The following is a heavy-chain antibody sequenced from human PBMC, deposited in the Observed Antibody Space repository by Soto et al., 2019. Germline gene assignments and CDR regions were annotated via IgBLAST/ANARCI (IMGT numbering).Heavy chain of an antibody. CDR2: ISYDGSNK. CDR3: ARDGESLAVAGTQDY. J-gene: IGHJ4*02. V-gene: IGHV3-30-3*01. Sequence: ESGGGVVQPGRSLRLSCAASGFTFSSYAMHWVRQAPGKGLEWVAVISYDGSNKYYADSVKGRFTISRDNSKNTLYLQMNSLRAEDTAVYYCARDGESLAVAGTQDYWGQGTLVTVSS. D-gene: IGHD6-19*01. CDR1: GFTFSSYA.